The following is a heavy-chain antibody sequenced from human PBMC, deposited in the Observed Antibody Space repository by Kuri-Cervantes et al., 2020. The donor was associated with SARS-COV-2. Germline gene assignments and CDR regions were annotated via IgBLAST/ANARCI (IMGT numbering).Heavy chain of an antibody. CDR2: IHYDGTNT. J-gene: IGHJ3*01. CDR3: AKSGRQYDV. D-gene: IGHD3-10*01. Sequence: GESLKISCAASGFTFSSYGMHWVRQAPGKGLEWVALIHYDGTNTYYAVSVRGRFTISRDNLNNILYLHMNSLRTEDTAVYYCAKSGRQYDVWGQGTMVTVSS. CDR1: GFTFSSYG. V-gene: IGHV3-30*02.